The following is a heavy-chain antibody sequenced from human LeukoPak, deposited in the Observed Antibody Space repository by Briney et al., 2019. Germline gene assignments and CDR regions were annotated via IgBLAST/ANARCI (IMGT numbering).Heavy chain of an antibody. Sequence: SVKVSCKASGGTFSSYAISWVRQAPGQGLEWMGGIIPIFGTANYAQKFQGRVTITADESTSTAYMELSSLRSEDTAVYYCARDGYGGNSGGRDYWGQGTLATVSS. CDR1: GGTFSSYA. V-gene: IGHV1-69*13. CDR3: ARDGYGGNSGGRDY. D-gene: IGHD4-23*01. J-gene: IGHJ4*02. CDR2: IIPIFGTA.